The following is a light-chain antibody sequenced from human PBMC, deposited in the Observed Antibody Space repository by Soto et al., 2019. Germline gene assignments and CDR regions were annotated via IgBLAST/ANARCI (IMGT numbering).Light chain of an antibody. CDR3: SSYTSSSTLV. Sequence: QSALTQPASVSGSPGQSIAISCTGTSSDVGGYNFVSWYQQHPGEAPKLIIHEVTNRPSGVSDRFSGSKSGNTASLTISGLQAEDEADYYCSSYTSSSTLVFGTGTKVTVL. CDR1: SSDVGGYNF. CDR2: EVT. J-gene: IGLJ1*01. V-gene: IGLV2-14*01.